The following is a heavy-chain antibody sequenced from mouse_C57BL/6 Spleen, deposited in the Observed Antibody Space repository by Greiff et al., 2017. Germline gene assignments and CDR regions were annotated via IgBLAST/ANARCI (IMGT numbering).Heavy chain of an antibody. Sequence: EVKVVESGGGLVQPGGSLKLSCAASGFTFSDYYMYWVRQTPETRLEWVAYISNGGGSTYYPDTVKGRFTISRDNAKNTLYLQMSRLKSEDTAMYYCARLHSGAMDYWGQGTSVTVSS. CDR1: GFTFSDYY. J-gene: IGHJ4*01. V-gene: IGHV5-12*01. CDR2: ISNGGGST. CDR3: ARLHSGAMDY.